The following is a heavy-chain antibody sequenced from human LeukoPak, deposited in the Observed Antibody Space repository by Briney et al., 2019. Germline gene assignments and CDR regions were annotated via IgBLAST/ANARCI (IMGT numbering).Heavy chain of an antibody. CDR2: ISGSGGST. CDR3: AKDAHDCSSTSCYYPLYYFDY. Sequence: PGGSLRLSCAASGFTFSSYAMSWVRQAPGKGPEWVSAISGSGGSTYYADSVKGRFTISRDNSKNTLYLQMNSLRAEDTAVYYCAKDAHDCSSTSCYYPLYYFDYWGQGTLVTVSS. J-gene: IGHJ4*02. D-gene: IGHD2-2*01. V-gene: IGHV3-23*01. CDR1: GFTFSSYA.